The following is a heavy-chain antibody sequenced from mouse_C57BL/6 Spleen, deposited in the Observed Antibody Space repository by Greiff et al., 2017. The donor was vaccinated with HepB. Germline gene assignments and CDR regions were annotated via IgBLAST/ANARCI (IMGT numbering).Heavy chain of an antibody. CDR3: ARRGDYYGSSLYYFDY. Sequence: QVHVKQSGAELVRPGTSVKMSCKASGYTFTNYWIGWAKQRPGHGLEWIGDIYPGGGYTNYNEKFKGKATLTADKSSSTAYMQFSSLTSEDSAIYYCARRGDYYGSSLYYFDYWGQGTTLTVSS. V-gene: IGHV1-63*01. CDR2: IYPGGGYT. J-gene: IGHJ2*01. D-gene: IGHD1-1*01. CDR1: GYTFTNYW.